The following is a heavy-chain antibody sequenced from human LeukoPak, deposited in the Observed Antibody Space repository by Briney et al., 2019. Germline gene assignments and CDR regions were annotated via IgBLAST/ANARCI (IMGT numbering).Heavy chain of an antibody. V-gene: IGHV4-34*01. J-gene: IGHJ4*02. D-gene: IGHD2-2*01. CDR1: GGSFSGYY. Sequence: PSDTLSLTCAVYGGSFSGYYWSWIRQPPGKGLEWIGEINHSGSTNYNPSLKSRVSISVDTSKNQFSLKLSSVTAADTAVYYCARDRTLAYWGQGTLVTVSS. CDR3: ARDRTLAY. CDR2: INHSGST.